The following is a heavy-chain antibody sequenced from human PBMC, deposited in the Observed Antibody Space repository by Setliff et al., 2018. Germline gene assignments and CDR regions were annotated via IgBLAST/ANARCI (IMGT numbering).Heavy chain of an antibody. CDR3: ATSGHYFPFEY. CDR2: IYPGDSDT. CDR1: GYRFATYW. V-gene: IGHV5-51*01. Sequence: GESLKISCKGSGYRFATYWIGWVRQRPGKGLEWMGIIYPGDSDTRYSPSFQGQVTISVDKSISTAYLQWSSLKASDTAMYYCATSGHYFPFEYWGQGTLVTVSS. D-gene: IGHD3-22*01. J-gene: IGHJ4*02.